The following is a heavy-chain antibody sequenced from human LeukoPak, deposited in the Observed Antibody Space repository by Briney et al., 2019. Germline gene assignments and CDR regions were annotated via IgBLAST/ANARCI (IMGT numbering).Heavy chain of an antibody. D-gene: IGHD2-2*01. J-gene: IGHJ4*02. CDR3: ARAYCSSTSCCPHFDY. CDR2: IYSSGST. V-gene: IGHV4-59*01. Sequence: SETLSLTCTVSSGSISNDYWSWIRQPPGKGLEWIGYIYSSGSTNYNPSLKSRVTISVDTSKNQFSLKLSSVTAADTAVYYCARAYCSSTSCCPHFDYWGQGTLVTVSS. CDR1: SGSISNDY.